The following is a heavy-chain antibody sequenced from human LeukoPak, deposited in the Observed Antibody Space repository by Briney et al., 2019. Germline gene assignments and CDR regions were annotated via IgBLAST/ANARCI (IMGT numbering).Heavy chain of an antibody. CDR2: TYYRSKWST. V-gene: IGHV6-1*01. CDR3: TRWYWGRGFDI. J-gene: IGHJ3*02. CDR1: GDSVSSNSGA. D-gene: IGHD7-27*01. Sequence: SQTLSLTCATSGDSVSSNSGAWNWIRQSPSRGLEWLGRTYYRSKWSTDYAVSVKSRITINRDTSKNQFSLQLDSVTPEDTALYYCTRWYWGRGFDIWGQGTMVTVSS.